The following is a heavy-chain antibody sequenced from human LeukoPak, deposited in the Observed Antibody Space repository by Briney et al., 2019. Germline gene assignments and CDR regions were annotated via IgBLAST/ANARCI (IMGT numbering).Heavy chain of an antibody. CDR3: ASGTSIRYHYYYMDV. CDR2: IYYSGST. V-gene: IGHV4-59*01. D-gene: IGHD6-6*01. Sequence: NPSETLSLTCTVSGGSISSYYWSWIRQPPGKGLEWIGYIYYSGSTNYNPSLKSRVTISVDTSKNQFSLKLSSVAAADTAVYYCASGTSIRYHYYYMDVWGKGTTVTVSS. J-gene: IGHJ6*03. CDR1: GGSISSYY.